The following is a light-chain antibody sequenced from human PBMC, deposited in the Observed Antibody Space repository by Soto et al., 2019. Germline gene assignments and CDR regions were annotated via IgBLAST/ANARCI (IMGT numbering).Light chain of an antibody. Sequence: DIQMTQSPSTLSASVGDRVTITCRASQSISSWLAWYQQKPGKAPKLLIYKASSLESGVPSRFSGSGSGTEFTLTISSLQPDDFATYYCQQHTTFGQGTKV. V-gene: IGKV1-5*03. CDR3: QQHTT. J-gene: IGKJ1*01. CDR1: QSISSW. CDR2: KAS.